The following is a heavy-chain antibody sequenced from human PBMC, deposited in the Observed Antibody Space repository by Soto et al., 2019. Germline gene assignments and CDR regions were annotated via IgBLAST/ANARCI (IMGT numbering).Heavy chain of an antibody. CDR2: ISGSAGT. Sequence: VGSLRLSCTASGFTFRTYAMTWFRQAPGKGLEWVSAISGSAGTFYATSVKGRFTISRDNSRSTVYLQMHSLRAEDSAIYYCEKEKDYDFNWGSDRFTSHYWGRGTLVTVSS. CDR3: EKEKDYDFNWGSDRFTSHY. D-gene: IGHD3-16*02. V-gene: IGHV3-23*01. J-gene: IGHJ4*02. CDR1: GFTFRTYA.